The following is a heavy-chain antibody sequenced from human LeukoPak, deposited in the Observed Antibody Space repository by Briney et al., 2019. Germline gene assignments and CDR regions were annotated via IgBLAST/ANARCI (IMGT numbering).Heavy chain of an antibody. Sequence: PSETLSLTCTVSGGSISSGDYYWNWIRQPPGKGLEWIVYIYYSGSTYYNPSLKSRVTISVDTSKNQFSLRLSSVTAADTAVYYCARAAGLGYCSGGSCTTTFDYWGQGTLVTVSS. CDR2: IYYSGST. CDR3: ARAAGLGYCSGGSCTTTFDY. D-gene: IGHD2-15*01. CDR1: GGSISSGDYY. J-gene: IGHJ4*02. V-gene: IGHV4-30-4*01.